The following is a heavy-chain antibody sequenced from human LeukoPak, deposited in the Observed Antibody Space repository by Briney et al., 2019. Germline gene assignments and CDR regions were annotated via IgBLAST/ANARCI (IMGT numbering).Heavy chain of an antibody. CDR3: ARVAPSSSWYTAFDI. J-gene: IGHJ3*02. Sequence: VASVKVSCKASGGTFSSYAISWVRQAPGQGLEWMRRIIPIFGTANYAQKFQGRVTITTDESTSTAYMELSSLRSEDTAVYYCARVAPSSSWYTAFDIWGQGTMVTVSS. CDR1: GGTFSSYA. D-gene: IGHD6-13*01. V-gene: IGHV1-69*05. CDR2: IIPIFGTA.